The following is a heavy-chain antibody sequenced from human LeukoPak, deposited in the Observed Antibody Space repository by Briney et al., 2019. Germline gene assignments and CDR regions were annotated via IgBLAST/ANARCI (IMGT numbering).Heavy chain of an antibody. V-gene: IGHV3-23*01. Sequence: GGSLRLSCAASGFTFSSYGMSWVRQAPGKGLEWVSAISGSGGSTYYADSVKGRFTISRDNSKNTLYLQMNSLRAEDTAVYYCAKDQRDYGDYGYAFDIWGQGTMVTVSS. CDR2: ISGSGGST. CDR3: AKDQRDYGDYGYAFDI. D-gene: IGHD4-17*01. J-gene: IGHJ3*02. CDR1: GFTFSSYG.